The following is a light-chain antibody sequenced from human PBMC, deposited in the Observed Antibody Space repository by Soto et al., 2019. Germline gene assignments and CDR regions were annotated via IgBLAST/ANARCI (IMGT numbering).Light chain of an antibody. Sequence: QSALTQPASVSGSPGQSITISCTGTTSDVGRFNLISWYQHHPGKAPKPMIYEGSKRPSGVSNRFSGSKSGNTASLTISGLQAEDEADYYCCSHAGPRIPYVFGTGTKLTVL. V-gene: IGLV2-23*01. J-gene: IGLJ1*01. CDR3: CSHAGPRIPYV. CDR1: TSDVGRFNL. CDR2: EGS.